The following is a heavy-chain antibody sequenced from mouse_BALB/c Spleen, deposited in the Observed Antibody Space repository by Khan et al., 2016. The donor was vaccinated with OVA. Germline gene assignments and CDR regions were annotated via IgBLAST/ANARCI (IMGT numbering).Heavy chain of an antibody. Sequence: VQLQQSGPELVRPGTSVKTSCKASGYTFTNYWLGWVKQRPGHGLDWIGDFYPGGGYTNYNEKFKGKATLTADTSSSSAYMQFISLTSEDSAVYVCARWATWYFDVWGAGTTVTVSS. V-gene: IGHV1-63*01. CDR2: FYPGGGYT. D-gene: IGHD3-1*01. CDR3: ARWATWYFDV. J-gene: IGHJ1*01. CDR1: GYTFTNYW.